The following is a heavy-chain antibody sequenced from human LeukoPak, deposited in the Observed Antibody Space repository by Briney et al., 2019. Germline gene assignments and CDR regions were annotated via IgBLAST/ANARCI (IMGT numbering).Heavy chain of an antibody. CDR2: IVVGSGNT. J-gene: IGHJ6*02. CDR1: GFTFTTSA. CDR3: ARETYDILTRNQIGYGMDV. V-gene: IGHV1-58*02. Sequence: SVTVSCKASGFTFTTSAMQWVRQARGQRLEWLGWIVVGSGNTNYAQKFQERVTITRDMSTSTAYMELSSLRSDDTAVYYCARETYDILTRNQIGYGMDVWGQGTTVTVSS. D-gene: IGHD3-9*01.